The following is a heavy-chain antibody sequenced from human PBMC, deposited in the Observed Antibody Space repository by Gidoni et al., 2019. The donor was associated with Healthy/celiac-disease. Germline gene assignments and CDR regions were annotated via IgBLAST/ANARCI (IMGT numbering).Heavy chain of an antibody. Sequence: EVQLVESGGGLVQPGGSLRLSCAASGFTFSSYSMNWVLQAPGKGLEWVSYISSSSSTIDYADSVKGRFTISRDNAKNSLYLQMNSLRDEDTAVYYCARDSDPHCSSTSCYTGYYYYGMDVWGQGTTVTVSS. CDR1: GFTFSSYS. D-gene: IGHD2-2*02. J-gene: IGHJ6*02. CDR2: ISSSSSTI. V-gene: IGHV3-48*02. CDR3: ARDSDPHCSSTSCYTGYYYYGMDV.